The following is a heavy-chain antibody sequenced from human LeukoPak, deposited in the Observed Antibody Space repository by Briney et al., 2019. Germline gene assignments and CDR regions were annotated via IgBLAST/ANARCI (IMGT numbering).Heavy chain of an antibody. CDR1: GYSFTSYW. Sequence: GESLKISCKGSGYSFTSYWIGWVRQMPGKGLEWMGIIYPGDSDTRYSPSFQGQVTISADKSISTAYLQWSSLKASGTAMYYCVNTYCKRTSCYFGACDPWAQGTMGTGSS. J-gene: IGHJ3*01. D-gene: IGHD2-2*01. CDR2: IYPGDSDT. V-gene: IGHV5-51*01. CDR3: VNTYCKRTSCYFGACDP.